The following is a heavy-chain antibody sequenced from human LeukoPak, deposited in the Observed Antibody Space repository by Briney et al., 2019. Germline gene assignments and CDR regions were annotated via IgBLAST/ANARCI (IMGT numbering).Heavy chain of an antibody. CDR3: ARFIASPGPDAFDI. CDR2: IKQDGIET. J-gene: IGHJ3*02. D-gene: IGHD6-13*01. V-gene: IGHV3-7*01. Sequence: PGGSLRLSCAASGFNSGNYWMSWVRQAPGQRLEWLANIKQDGIETYYLDCVKGRFTISRDSARNSVYLQMNSLRADETAVYFCARFIASPGPDAFDIWGQGTLVTVSS. CDR1: GFNSGNYW.